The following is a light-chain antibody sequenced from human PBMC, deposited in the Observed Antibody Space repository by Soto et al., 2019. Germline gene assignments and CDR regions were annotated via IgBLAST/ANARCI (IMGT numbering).Light chain of an antibody. V-gene: IGKV3-20*01. CDR3: QQYGSSPGYT. CDR2: GAS. J-gene: IGKJ2*01. CDR1: QSVSSSY. Sequence: EIVLTQSPGTLSLSPGERATLSCRASQSVSSSYLAWYQQKPGQAPRLLIYGASSRATGFPDRFSGSGSGTDFNLTISRLEPEDFAVYYCQQYGSSPGYTFGQGTKLEIK.